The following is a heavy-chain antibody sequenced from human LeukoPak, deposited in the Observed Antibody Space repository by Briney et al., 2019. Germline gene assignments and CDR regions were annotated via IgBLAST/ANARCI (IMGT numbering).Heavy chain of an antibody. CDR2: INPSSAYT. J-gene: IGHJ4*02. CDR1: GYTFTSYY. Sequence: ASVKVSCKASGYTFTSYYIHWVRQAPGQGPEWVGIINPSSAYTTYSQKFQGRVTMTRDTSTSTVYMELSSLTSEDMAVYYCARDRNSGSYCSDYWGQGTLVTVSS. CDR3: ARDRNSGSYCSDY. D-gene: IGHD1-26*01. V-gene: IGHV1-46*01.